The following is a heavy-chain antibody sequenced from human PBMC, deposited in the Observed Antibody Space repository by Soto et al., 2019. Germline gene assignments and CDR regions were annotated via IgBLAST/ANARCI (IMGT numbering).Heavy chain of an antibody. V-gene: IGHV4-59*01. D-gene: IGHD3-16*02. CDR3: ARTSYDYIWGSYHNWFDP. J-gene: IGHJ5*02. Sequence: SETLSLTCAVSGGSISSYYWSWIRQPPGKGLEWIGYIYYSGSTNYNPSLKSRVTISVDTSKNQFSLKLSSVTAADTAVYYCARTSYDYIWGSYHNWFDPWGQGTLVTVSS. CDR2: IYYSGST. CDR1: GGSISSYY.